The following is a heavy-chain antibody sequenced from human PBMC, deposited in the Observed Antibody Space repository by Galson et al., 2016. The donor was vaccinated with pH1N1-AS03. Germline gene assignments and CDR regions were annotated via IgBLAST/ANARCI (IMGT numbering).Heavy chain of an antibody. CDR2: IYNGGST. J-gene: IGHJ4*02. CDR1: GFTVSSNY. V-gene: IGHV3-53*01. CDR3: ARNSYEDVDLQGFYFDY. Sequence: SLRLSCAASGFTVSSNYMSWVSQAPGRGLEWVSFIYNGGSTLYADSAKGRFTITSDNSKNTLYLQMDSLETKDTAVYYCARNSYEDVDLQGFYFDYWGQGTLVTVSS. D-gene: IGHD3-22*01.